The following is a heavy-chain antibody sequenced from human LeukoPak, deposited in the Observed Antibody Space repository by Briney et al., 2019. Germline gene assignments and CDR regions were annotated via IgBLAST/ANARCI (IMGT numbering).Heavy chain of an antibody. CDR2: ISSSDSSI. Sequence: PGGSLRLSCAASGFKFDDYGMSWVRQAPGKGLEWVSYISSSDSSIFYADSVKGRFTVSRDNANNSLYLQMNSLRAEDTAVYYCARSGGLDVWGQGTTVTVSS. CDR3: ARSGGLDV. D-gene: IGHD3-10*01. J-gene: IGHJ6*02. V-gene: IGHV3-48*03. CDR1: GFKFDDYG.